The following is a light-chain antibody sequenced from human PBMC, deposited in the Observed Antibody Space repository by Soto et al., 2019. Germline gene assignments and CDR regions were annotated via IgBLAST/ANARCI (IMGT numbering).Light chain of an antibody. V-gene: IGLV1-40*01. Sequence: QSVLTQPPSVSGAPGQRVTISCTGSSSNIGAGYDVHWYQQLPGTAPKLLIYGNSNRPSVVPDRFSGSKSGTSASLAITGLQAEDEADYYFQSYDSSLTVFNVFGTGTNLTVL. CDR2: GNS. CDR1: SSNIGAGYD. J-gene: IGLJ1*01. CDR3: QSYDSSLTVFNV.